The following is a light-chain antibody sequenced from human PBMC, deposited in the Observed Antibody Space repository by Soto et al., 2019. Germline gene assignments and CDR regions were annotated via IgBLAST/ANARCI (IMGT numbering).Light chain of an antibody. J-gene: IGKJ2*01. CDR2: GAS. V-gene: IGKV3-15*01. CDR3: QQYYSTPQT. Sequence: EIVMTQSPATLSVSPGERATLSCRASQSVSSDLAWYQQKPDQAPRLLMYGASTRATGIPARFSGSGSGTEFTLTISSLQSEDFAVYYCQQYYSTPQTFGQGTKLEIK. CDR1: QSVSSD.